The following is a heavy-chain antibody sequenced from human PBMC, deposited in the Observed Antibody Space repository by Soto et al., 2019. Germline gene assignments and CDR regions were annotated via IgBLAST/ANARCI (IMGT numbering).Heavy chain of an antibody. D-gene: IGHD3-3*01. CDR3: ARGGYDDFWSGYLDYYYGMDV. CDR1: GGTFSSYA. CDR2: IIPIFGTA. Sequence: SVKVSCKASGGTFSSYAISWVRQAPGQGLEWMGGIIPIFGTANYAQKFQGRVTITADESTSTVYMELSSLRSEDTAVYYCARGGYDDFWSGYLDYYYGMDVWGQGTTVTVPS. J-gene: IGHJ6*02. V-gene: IGHV1-69*13.